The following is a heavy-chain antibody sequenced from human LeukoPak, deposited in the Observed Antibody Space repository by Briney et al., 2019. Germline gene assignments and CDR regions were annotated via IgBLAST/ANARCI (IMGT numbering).Heavy chain of an antibody. J-gene: IGHJ4*02. V-gene: IGHV1-69*05. CDR1: GGTFSSYA. CDR2: IIPIFGTA. CDR3: ARGDCSSTSCYLRFDY. D-gene: IGHD2-2*01. Sequence: ASVKVSCKASGGTFSSYAISWVRQATGQGLEWMGGIIPIFGTANYAQKFQGRVTITTDESTSTAYMELSSLRSEDTAVYDCARGDCSSTSCYLRFDYWGQGTLVTVSS.